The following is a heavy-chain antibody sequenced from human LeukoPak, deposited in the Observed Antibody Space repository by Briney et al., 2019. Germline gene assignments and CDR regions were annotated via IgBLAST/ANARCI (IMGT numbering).Heavy chain of an antibody. D-gene: IGHD3-3*01. J-gene: IGHJ5*02. CDR2: INHSGST. V-gene: IGHV4-34*01. CDR3: ARQDYDFWSGYYSGVLDWFDP. Sequence: SETLSLTCAVYGGSFSGYYWSWIRQPPGKGLEWIGEINHSGSTNYNPSLKSRVTISVDTSKNQFSLKLSSVTAADTAVYYCARQDYDFWSGYYSGVLDWFDPWGQGTLVTVSS. CDR1: GGSFSGYY.